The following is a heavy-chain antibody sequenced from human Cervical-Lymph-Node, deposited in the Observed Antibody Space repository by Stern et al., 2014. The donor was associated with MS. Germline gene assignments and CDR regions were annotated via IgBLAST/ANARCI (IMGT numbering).Heavy chain of an antibody. CDR2: IHDSGST. D-gene: IGHD1-26*01. V-gene: IGHV4-61*02. J-gene: IGHJ5*02. CDR1: GGSISSSGYY. Sequence: DQLVESGPGLVKPSQTLSLTCTVSGGSISSSGYYWSWIRQPADKGLEWIGRIHDSGSTYYNPSLQSRVTISMDTAKNQFSLKLPFVTAADTAVYYCATTRWDLLTWNWFDPWGQGTLVTVSS. CDR3: ATTRWDLLTWNWFDP.